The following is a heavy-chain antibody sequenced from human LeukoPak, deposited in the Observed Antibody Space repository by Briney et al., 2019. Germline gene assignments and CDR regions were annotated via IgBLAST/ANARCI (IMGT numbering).Heavy chain of an antibody. CDR2: ISSSSSYI. CDR1: GFTFSSYS. D-gene: IGHD3-22*01. J-gene: IGHJ5*02. V-gene: IGHV3-21*01. CDR3: ARDMFPYYYEPYNGFDP. Sequence: GGSLRLSCAASGFTFSSYSMNWVRQAPGKGLEWVSSISSSSSYIYYADSVKGRFTISTDNAKNSLYLQMNSLRAEDTAVYYCARDMFPYYYEPYNGFDPWGQGTLVTVSS.